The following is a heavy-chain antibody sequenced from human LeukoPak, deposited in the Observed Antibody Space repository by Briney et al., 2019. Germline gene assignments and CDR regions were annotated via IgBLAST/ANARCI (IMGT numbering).Heavy chain of an antibody. CDR1: GFTFSNYR. CDR3: ANSPQWHAP. V-gene: IGHV3-21*01. CDR2: ISSSSTYK. J-gene: IGHJ5*02. Sequence: GGSLRLSCEASGFTFSNYRMNWVRQAPGKGLEWVSSISSSSTYKYYADSVTGRFTISRDNAKNSLYLQMEGLRAGDTAVYYCANSPQWHAPWGQGTLVTVSS. D-gene: IGHD6-19*01.